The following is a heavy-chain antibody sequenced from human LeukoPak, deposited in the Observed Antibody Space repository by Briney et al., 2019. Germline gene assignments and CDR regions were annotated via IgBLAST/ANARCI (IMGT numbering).Heavy chain of an antibody. CDR1: GFTFSSYW. D-gene: IGHD3-10*01. V-gene: IGHV3-7*01. J-gene: IGHJ4*02. CDR3: ARDPGELWGSGFFDY. CDR2: IKQDGSEK. Sequence: GGSLRLSCAASGFTFSSYWMSWVRQAPGKGLEWVANIKQDGSEKYYVDSVKGRFTISRDNAKNSLYLQMKSLRAEDTAVYYCARDPGELWGSGFFDYWGQGTLVTVSS.